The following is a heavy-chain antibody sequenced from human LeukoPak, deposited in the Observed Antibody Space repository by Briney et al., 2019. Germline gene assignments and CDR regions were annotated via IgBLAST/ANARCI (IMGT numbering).Heavy chain of an antibody. V-gene: IGHV3-21*01. CDR1: GFTLSSFG. CDR3: ARADYGDYGTFWYFDH. J-gene: IGHJ2*01. Sequence: GGSLRLSCAASGFTLSSFGMNWVRQAPGKGLEWVSSISSSSTYIYYADSVKGRFTISRDNAKNSLYLKMNSLRAEDTAVYYCARADYGDYGTFWYFDHWGRGTLVTVSP. D-gene: IGHD4-17*01. CDR2: ISSSSTYI.